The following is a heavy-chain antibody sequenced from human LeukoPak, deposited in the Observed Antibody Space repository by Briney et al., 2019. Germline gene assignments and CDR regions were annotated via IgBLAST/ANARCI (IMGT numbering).Heavy chain of an antibody. D-gene: IGHD3-10*01. CDR2: IYYSGST. V-gene: IGHV4-59*01. J-gene: IGHJ3*02. CDR1: GGSISSYY. Sequence: PSETLSLTCTVSGGSISSYYWSWIRQPPGKGLEWIGYIYYSGSTNYNPSLKSRVTISVDTSKNQFSLKLSSVTAADTAVYYCARGFGELRWRAFDIWGQGTMVTVSS. CDR3: ARGFGELRWRAFDI.